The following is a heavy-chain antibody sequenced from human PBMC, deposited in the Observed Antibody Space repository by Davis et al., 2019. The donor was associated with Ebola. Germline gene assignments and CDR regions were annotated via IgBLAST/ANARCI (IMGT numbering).Heavy chain of an antibody. CDR1: GGSISSYY. D-gene: IGHD5-18*01. J-gene: IGHJ4*02. CDR3: ARQFDT. CDR2: VYYSGNT. V-gene: IGHV4-59*01. Sequence: MPSETLSLTCTVSGGSISSYYWSWIRQPPGKGPEWIGLVYYSGNTNYNPSLKSRLTISLDTSRNQFSLKLDSVTAADTAVYYCARQFDTWGQGILVTVSS.